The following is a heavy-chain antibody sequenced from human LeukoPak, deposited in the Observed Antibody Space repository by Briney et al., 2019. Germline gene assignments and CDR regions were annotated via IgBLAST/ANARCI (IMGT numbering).Heavy chain of an antibody. CDR2: IYYSGST. V-gene: IGHV4-39*02. J-gene: IGHJ4*02. CDR1: GGSISSSRYY. Sequence: SETLSLTCTVSGGSISSSRYYWGWIRQPPGKGLEWIVSIYYSGSTYYNPSLSGRVAISLDKSRNHFTLMVTAVTAADTAFYYCARKGPEHLPTYFDHWGRGILVTVSS. D-gene: IGHD2-21*01. CDR3: ARKGPEHLPTYFDH.